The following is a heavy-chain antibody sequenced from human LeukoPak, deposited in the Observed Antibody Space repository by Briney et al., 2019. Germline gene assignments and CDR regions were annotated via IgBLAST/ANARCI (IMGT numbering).Heavy chain of an antibody. Sequence: GESLKISCKGSGYSFTSYWISWVRQMPGKGLEWMGIIYPGDSDTRYSPSFQGQVTISAGKSISTAYLQWSSLKASDTAMYYCARSGGSGWYYYYYGMDVWGQGTTVTVSS. CDR1: GYSFTSYW. D-gene: IGHD6-19*01. J-gene: IGHJ6*02. V-gene: IGHV5-51*01. CDR2: IYPGDSDT. CDR3: ARSGGSGWYYYYYGMDV.